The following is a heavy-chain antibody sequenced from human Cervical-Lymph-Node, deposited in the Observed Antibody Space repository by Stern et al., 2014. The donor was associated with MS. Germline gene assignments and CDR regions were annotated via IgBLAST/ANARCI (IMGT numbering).Heavy chain of an antibody. Sequence: QVQLVQSGAEVKKPGSSVKVSCKASGGAINSFDISWVRQAPGQGPEWVGDIIPILGTANFAQKFQGRVSFTADDSTNTAYMELSSLRSDDTAVYYCARHQAGIAGNWGQGTLVIVSS. V-gene: IGHV1-69*01. CDR1: GGAINSFD. CDR2: IIPILGTA. D-gene: IGHD6-13*01. J-gene: IGHJ4*02. CDR3: ARHQAGIAGN.